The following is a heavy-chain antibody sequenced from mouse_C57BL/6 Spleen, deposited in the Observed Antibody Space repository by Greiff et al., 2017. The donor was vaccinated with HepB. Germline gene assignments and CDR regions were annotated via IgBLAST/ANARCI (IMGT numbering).Heavy chain of an antibody. J-gene: IGHJ1*03. CDR2: ISYSGST. V-gene: IGHV3-8*01. Sequence: EVQLQQSGPGLAKPSQTLSLTCSVTGYSITSDYWNWIRKFPGNKLEYMGYISYSGSTYYTPSLKSRISITRDTSKNQYYLQLNSVTTEDTATYYCARSSRGTTVYFDVWGTGTTVTVSS. CDR3: ARSSRGTTVYFDV. D-gene: IGHD1-1*01. CDR1: GYSITSDY.